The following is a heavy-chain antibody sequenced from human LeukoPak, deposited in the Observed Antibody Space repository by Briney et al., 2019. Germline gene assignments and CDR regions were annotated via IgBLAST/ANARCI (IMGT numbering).Heavy chain of an antibody. V-gene: IGHV6-1*01. CDR3: AREVLVPYCGGDCYSGNHDY. CDR1: RDSLSSNSAA. Sequence: SQTLSLTCAISRDSLSSNSAAWNWIRHSPSRGLEWLGRTYYRSKWYNDYAVSVKSRITINPDTSKNQFSLQLNSVTPEDTAVYYCAREVLVPYCGGDCYSGNHDYWGQGTLVTVSS. D-gene: IGHD2-21*01. CDR2: TYYRSKWYN. J-gene: IGHJ4*02.